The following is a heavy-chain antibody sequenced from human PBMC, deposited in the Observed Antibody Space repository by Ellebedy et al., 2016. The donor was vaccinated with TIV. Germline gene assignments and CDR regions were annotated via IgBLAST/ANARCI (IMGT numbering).Heavy chain of an antibody. CDR2: INHDGST. V-gene: IGHV4-4*02. Sequence: MPSETLSLTCAVSGASISHWSSWVRQPLGKGLEWIGEINHDGSTNYNPSLRSRVTISLDRSKNQFSLEVTSVTAADTALYYCARHYPLSSTFDLWGQGTMVTVSS. D-gene: IGHD3-10*01. CDR3: ARHYPLSSTFDL. J-gene: IGHJ3*01. CDR1: GASISHW.